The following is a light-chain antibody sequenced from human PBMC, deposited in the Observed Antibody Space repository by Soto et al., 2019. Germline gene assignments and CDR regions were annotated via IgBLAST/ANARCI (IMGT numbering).Light chain of an antibody. CDR3: AAWDDSLNGYV. CDR2: SNN. Sequence: QSVLTRAGSASRSPWQRVNITCSGSSSNIGSNTVNWYQQLPGTAPKLLIYSNNQRPSGVPDRFSGSKSGTSASLAISGLQSEDEADYYCAAWDDSLNGYVFGTGTKVTVL. CDR1: SSNIGSNT. V-gene: IGLV1-44*01. J-gene: IGLJ1*01.